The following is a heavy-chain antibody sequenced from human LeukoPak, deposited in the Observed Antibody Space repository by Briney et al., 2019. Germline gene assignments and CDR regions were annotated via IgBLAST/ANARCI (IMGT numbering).Heavy chain of an antibody. V-gene: IGHV3-23*01. CDR1: VFTFSSDV. J-gene: IGHJ4*02. CDR3: EKRAAADGKPFDY. CDR2: ISGIGGST. Sequence: GGALRLSCAASVFTFSSDVMSCGREAPGKGVGWGSPISGIGGSTYYADSVKGRFTISRDNSKNTLYLQMKSLSAAETAVYYCEKRAAADGKPFDYWGQGTLVTVSS. D-gene: IGHD6-13*01.